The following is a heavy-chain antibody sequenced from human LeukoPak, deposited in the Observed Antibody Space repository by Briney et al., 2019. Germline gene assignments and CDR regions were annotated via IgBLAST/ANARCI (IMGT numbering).Heavy chain of an antibody. Sequence: SETLSLTCTVSGGSISSYYWSWIRQPPGKGLEWIGYIYYSGSTNYSPSLKSRVTISVDTSKNQFSLKLSSVTAADTAVYYCASGGTTVTNFDYWGQGTLVTVSS. CDR2: IYYSGST. J-gene: IGHJ4*02. D-gene: IGHD4-17*01. CDR1: GGSISSYY. V-gene: IGHV4-59*01. CDR3: ASGGTTVTNFDY.